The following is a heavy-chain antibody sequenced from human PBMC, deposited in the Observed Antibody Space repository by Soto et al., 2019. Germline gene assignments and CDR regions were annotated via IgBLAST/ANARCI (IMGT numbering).Heavy chain of an antibody. D-gene: IGHD6-6*01. CDR2: IIRIFGTA. CDR3: ARGWAARPLDY. Sequence: QVKLVQSGAEVKKHGSSVKVSCKASGGTCSSYAISWVRQAPGQGLEWMGGIIRIFGTANYAQKFQGRVPITADESTSTADMELSSLRSEDTAVYYCARGWAARPLDYGGQGTLVTVSS. J-gene: IGHJ4*02. V-gene: IGHV1-69*12. CDR1: GGTCSSYA.